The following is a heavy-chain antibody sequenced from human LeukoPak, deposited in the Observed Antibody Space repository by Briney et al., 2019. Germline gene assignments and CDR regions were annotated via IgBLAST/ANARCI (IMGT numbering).Heavy chain of an antibody. J-gene: IGHJ4*02. V-gene: IGHV3-53*01. D-gene: IGHD3-22*01. CDR2: LYSDGST. CDR1: GFTVSSCY. CDR3: ARAAYDSNGFTANHDY. Sequence: GGSLRLSCAASGFTVSSCYMSWVRQAPGKGLEWVSVLYSDGSTFYADSVKGRFTISRDNSKNTLHPQMNNLRAEDTAVYYCARAAYDSNGFTANHDYWGQGTLVTVSS.